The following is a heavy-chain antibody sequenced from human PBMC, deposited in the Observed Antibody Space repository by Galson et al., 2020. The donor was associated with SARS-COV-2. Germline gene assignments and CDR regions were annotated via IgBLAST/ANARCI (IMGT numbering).Heavy chain of an antibody. D-gene: IGHD3-10*01. J-gene: IGHJ4*02. CDR3: RGYVSGSTLDY. CDR2: IYKSGST. V-gene: IGHV4-59*08. CDR1: GGSIRSYY. Sequence: ALETLSLTCTVSGGSIRSYYWNWIRQPPGKGLEWIGYIYKSGSTDYNPSLKSRVSISLDASKNQFSLRLSSVTAADTAVYYCRGYVSGSTLDYWGQGTVVTVSS.